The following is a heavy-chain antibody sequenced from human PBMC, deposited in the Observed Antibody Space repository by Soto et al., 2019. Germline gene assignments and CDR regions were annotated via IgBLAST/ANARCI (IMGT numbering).Heavy chain of an antibody. CDR2: INPNSGGT. CDR3: ASGDFESSANYYAGWLDP. V-gene: IGHV1-2*02. J-gene: IGHJ5*02. D-gene: IGHD3-22*01. CDR1: GYTFTDYY. Sequence: QVQLVQSGAEVKKPGASVKVSCQASGYTFTDYYMHWLRQAPGQGLEWMGWINPNSGGTKYAQKCQGRVPTTNDPSFSTAYMELSRLGSDDTAVSYWASGDFESSANYYAGWLDPWGQGTLVTVSS.